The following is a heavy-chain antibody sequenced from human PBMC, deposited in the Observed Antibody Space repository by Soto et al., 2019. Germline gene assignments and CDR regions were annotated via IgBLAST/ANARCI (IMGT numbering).Heavy chain of an antibody. V-gene: IGHV3-7*04. J-gene: IGHJ4*02. CDR1: GLTFSTYW. Sequence: PGGSLRLSCAASGLTFSTYWMSWVRQAPGKGPEWVANIKGDGSEKNYGDSVKGRFTVSRDNAKNSLYLQMNSLGVEDTAVYYCARAYSYIYYWGQGALVTVSS. CDR2: IKGDGSEK. D-gene: IGHD4-4*01. CDR3: ARAYSYIYY.